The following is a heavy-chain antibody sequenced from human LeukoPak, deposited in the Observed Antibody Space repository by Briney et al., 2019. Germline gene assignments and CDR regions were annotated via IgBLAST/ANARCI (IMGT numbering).Heavy chain of an antibody. CDR2: IRYDGSNK. CDR3: AKAHGYCSSTSCYYGGPNWFDP. D-gene: IGHD2-2*01. V-gene: IGHV3-30*02. J-gene: IGHJ5*02. Sequence: GGSLRLSCAASGFTFSSYYMHWVRQAPGKGLEWVAFIRYDGSNKYYADSVKGRFTISRDNSKNTLYLQMNSLRAEDTAVYYCAKAHGYCSSTSCYYGGPNWFDPWGQGTLVTVSS. CDR1: GFTFSSYY.